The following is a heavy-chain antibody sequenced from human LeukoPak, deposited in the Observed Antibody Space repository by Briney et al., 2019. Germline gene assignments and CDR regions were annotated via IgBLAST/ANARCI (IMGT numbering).Heavy chain of an antibody. J-gene: IGHJ6*03. Sequence: GGSLRLSCAASGFTFSGSAMHWVRQASGKGLEWVGRIRSKANSYATAYAASVKGRFTISRDDSKNTAYLQMNSLRAEDTAVYYCAKVMKGSERLTMVRGVIIKTAGLYYMDVWGKGTTVTVSS. V-gene: IGHV3-73*01. CDR1: GFTFSGSA. CDR2: IRSKANSYAT. D-gene: IGHD3-10*01. CDR3: AKVMKGSERLTMVRGVIIKTAGLYYMDV.